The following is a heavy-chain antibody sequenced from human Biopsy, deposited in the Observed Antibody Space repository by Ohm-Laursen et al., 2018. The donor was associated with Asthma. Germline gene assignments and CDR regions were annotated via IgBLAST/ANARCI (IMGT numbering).Heavy chain of an antibody. CDR3: ARAQDYYDSRGYYRSFDY. D-gene: IGHD3-22*01. J-gene: IGHJ4*02. CDR1: YGSITSFFYY. Sequence: SYTLSLTFTFSYGSITSFFYYFTLIRQHPLKGLDWIWFIYYSGSTYYNPSLKSRVSISRDTSKNQFARKGSSVTAADTSVYYCARAQDYYDSRGYYRSFDYWGQGTLVTVSS. CDR2: IYYSGST. V-gene: IGHV4-31*02.